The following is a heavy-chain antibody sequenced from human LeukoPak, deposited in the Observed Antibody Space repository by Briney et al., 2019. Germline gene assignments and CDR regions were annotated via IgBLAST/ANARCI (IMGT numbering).Heavy chain of an antibody. Sequence: SETLSLTCTVSGGSINIINYYWGWIRQPPGKGLEWIGSIYYTGATYYNPSLKTRVTISVDTSKNQFSLKLSSVTAADTAVFYCAGHVGYGGTYGEFDIWGQGTMVTVSS. CDR1: GGSINIINYY. J-gene: IGHJ3*02. CDR3: AGHVGYGGTYGEFDI. CDR2: IYYTGAT. D-gene: IGHD1-26*01. V-gene: IGHV4-39*01.